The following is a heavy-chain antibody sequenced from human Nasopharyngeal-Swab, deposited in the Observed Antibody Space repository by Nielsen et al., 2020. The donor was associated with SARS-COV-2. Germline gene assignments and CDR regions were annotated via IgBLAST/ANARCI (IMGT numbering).Heavy chain of an antibody. CDR2: INAGNGNT. CDR3: AREGAVAESYYYYYYMDV. D-gene: IGHD6-19*01. CDR1: GYTFTSYA. J-gene: IGHJ6*03. Sequence: ASVKVSCKDSGYTFTSYAMHWVRQAPGQTLEWMGWINAGNGNTKYSQKFQGRVTITKDTSASTAYMELSSLRSEDTAVYYCAREGAVAESYYYYYYMDVWGKGTTVTVSS. V-gene: IGHV1-3*01.